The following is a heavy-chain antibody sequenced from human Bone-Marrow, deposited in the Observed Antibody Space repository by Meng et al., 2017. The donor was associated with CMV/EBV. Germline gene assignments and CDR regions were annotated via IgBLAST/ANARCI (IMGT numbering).Heavy chain of an antibody. D-gene: IGHD2-21*01. Sequence: ASVTVSRKVSGYNFAELPINWVRQAPEKGLEWMGGFDPDEGETLYAQKFQGRVTMTEDTSIDTAYMELSSLRSEDTAKYYCALVVYNCGGDCYSTHWGQGTLVTVAS. CDR2: FDPDEGET. CDR1: GYNFAELP. CDR3: ALVVYNCGGDCYSTH. V-gene: IGHV1-24*01. J-gene: IGHJ4*02.